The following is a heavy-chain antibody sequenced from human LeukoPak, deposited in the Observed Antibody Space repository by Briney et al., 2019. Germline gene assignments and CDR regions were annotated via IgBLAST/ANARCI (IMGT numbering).Heavy chain of an antibody. V-gene: IGHV3-21*01. CDR2: ISSSSSYI. J-gene: IGHJ4*02. Sequence: GGSLRLSCAASGFTFSSYSMNWVRQAPGKGLEWVSSISSSSSYIYYADSVKGRFTISRDNAKNSLYLQMNSLRAEDTAVYYCARVAFGDVVRGVVDYWGQGTLVTVSS. D-gene: IGHD3-10*01. CDR1: GFTFSSYS. CDR3: ARVAFGDVVRGVVDY.